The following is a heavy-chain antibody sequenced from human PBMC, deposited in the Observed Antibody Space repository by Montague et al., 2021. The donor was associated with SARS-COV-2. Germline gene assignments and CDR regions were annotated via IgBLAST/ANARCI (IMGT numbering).Heavy chain of an antibody. J-gene: IGHJ6*02. V-gene: IGHV3-30*04. D-gene: IGHD3-16*01. CDR2: ISYDGGNK. CDR3: ARDKRRITTAFGYYGMDV. Sequence: SLRLSCAASGFTFSGYAMHWVRQAPGKELEWVAVISYDGGNKYYVDSVKGRFTISRDNSKNTLYLQVNSLRAEDTAVYYCARDKRRITTAFGYYGMDVWGQGTTVTVSS. CDR1: GFTFSGYA.